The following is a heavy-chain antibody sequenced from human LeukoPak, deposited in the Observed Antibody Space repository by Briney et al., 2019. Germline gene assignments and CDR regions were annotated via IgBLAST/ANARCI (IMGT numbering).Heavy chain of an antibody. V-gene: IGHV3-74*01. J-gene: IGHJ6*03. CDR3: ARERGIAGARELVYYYYMDV. Sequence: PGGSLRLSCAASGFTFSSYWMHWVRQAPGKGLVWVSRINSDGSSTSYADSVKGRFTISRDNAKNTLYLQMNSLRAEDTAVYYCARERGIAGARELVYYYYMDVWGKGTTVTVSS. D-gene: IGHD1-26*01. CDR1: GFTFSSYW. CDR2: INSDGSST.